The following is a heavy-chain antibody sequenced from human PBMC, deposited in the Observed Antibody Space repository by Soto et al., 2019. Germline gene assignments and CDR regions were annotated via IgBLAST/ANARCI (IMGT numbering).Heavy chain of an antibody. J-gene: IGHJ6*02. Sequence: QLQLQESGPGLVKPSETLSLTCTVSGGSISSSSYYWGWIRQPPGKGLEWIGSIYYSGYTYYNPSLTSRVPIAVAPSTNQFSLTLSSVTAADTAVYYCARHNGPLYVGYYYDMDVWGQGTTVTVSS. D-gene: IGHD3-16*01. V-gene: IGHV4-39*01. CDR2: IYYSGYT. CDR3: ARHNGPLYVGYYYDMDV. CDR1: GGSISSSSYY.